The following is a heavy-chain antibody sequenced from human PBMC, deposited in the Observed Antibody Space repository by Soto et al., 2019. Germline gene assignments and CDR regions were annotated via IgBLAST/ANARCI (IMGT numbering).Heavy chain of an antibody. D-gene: IGHD3-16*02. CDR3: ARGGDYIWGSYPQNWFDP. J-gene: IGHJ5*02. CDR1: SGSISSSNW. CDR2: IYHSGST. V-gene: IGHV4-4*02. Sequence: LSLTCAVSSGSISSSNWWSWVRQPPGKGLEWIGEIYHSGSTNYNPSLKSRVTISVDKSKNQFSLKLSSVTAADTAVYYCARGGDYIWGSYPQNWFDPWGQGTLVTVSS.